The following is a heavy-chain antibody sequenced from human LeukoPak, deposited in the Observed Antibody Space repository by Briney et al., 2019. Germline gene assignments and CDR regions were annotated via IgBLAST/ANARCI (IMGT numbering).Heavy chain of an antibody. CDR2: IYSSGST. Sequence: PSQTLSLTCAVSGSSIGSGGYYWSWIRHQPGKGLEWIGYIYSSGSTDYNPSLKSRLAISVDTPKNQFSLKVTSVTAADTAVYYCARGRSAAGNFDYWGQGTLVTVSS. V-gene: IGHV4-31*11. CDR3: ARGRSAAGNFDY. J-gene: IGHJ4*02. CDR1: GSSIGSGGYY. D-gene: IGHD6-13*01.